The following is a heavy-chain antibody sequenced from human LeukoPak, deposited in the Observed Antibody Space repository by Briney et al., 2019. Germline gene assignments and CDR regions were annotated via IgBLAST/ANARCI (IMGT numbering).Heavy chain of an antibody. CDR1: GASFSGYY. J-gene: IGHJ4*02. CDR2: INHSGST. CDR3: ARGCRGSGSYYFDY. V-gene: IGHV4-34*01. D-gene: IGHD3-10*01. Sequence: SETLSLTCAVYGASFSGYYWNWIRQPPGKGLEWIGEINHSGSTNYNPSLKSRVTISVDTSKNQFSLKLSSVTAADTAVYYCARGCRGSGSYYFDYWGQGTLVTVSS.